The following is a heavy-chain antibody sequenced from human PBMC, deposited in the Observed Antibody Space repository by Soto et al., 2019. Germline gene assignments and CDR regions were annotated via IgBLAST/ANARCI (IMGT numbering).Heavy chain of an antibody. Sequence: GGSLRLSCAASGFTFSSYAMSWVRQAPGKGLEWVSAISGSGGSTYYADSVKGRFTISRDNSKNTLYLQMNSLRAEDTAVYYCAFGGFWSGSTPFSWFDPWGQGTLVTSPQ. V-gene: IGHV3-23*01. D-gene: IGHD3-3*01. CDR3: AFGGFWSGSTPFSWFDP. CDR2: ISGSGGST. J-gene: IGHJ5*02. CDR1: GFTFSSYA.